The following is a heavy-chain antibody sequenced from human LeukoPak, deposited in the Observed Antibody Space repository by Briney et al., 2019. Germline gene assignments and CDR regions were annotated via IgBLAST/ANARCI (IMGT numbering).Heavy chain of an antibody. CDR3: ARNIGVGPNGDS. CDR2: INPQSGGT. V-gene: IGHV1-2*02. CDR1: GYAFTSYG. D-gene: IGHD6-19*01. Sequence: ASVKVSCKASGYAFTSYGISWVRQAPGEGLEWMGWINPQSGGTNYAQKFQGRVTMTRDTSITTAYMELSRLTSDDTALYYCARNIGVGPNGDSWGQGTLVTVSS. J-gene: IGHJ4*02.